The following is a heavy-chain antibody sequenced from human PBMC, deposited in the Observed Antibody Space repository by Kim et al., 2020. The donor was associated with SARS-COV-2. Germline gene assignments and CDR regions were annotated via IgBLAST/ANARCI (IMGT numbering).Heavy chain of an antibody. Sequence: GNTGYAQKFQGRVTMTRNTSRSTAYMELSSLRSEDTAVYYCARGSGLLDYWGQGTLVTVSS. CDR3: ARGSGLLDY. J-gene: IGHJ4*02. CDR2: GNT. V-gene: IGHV1-8*01. D-gene: IGHD1-26*01.